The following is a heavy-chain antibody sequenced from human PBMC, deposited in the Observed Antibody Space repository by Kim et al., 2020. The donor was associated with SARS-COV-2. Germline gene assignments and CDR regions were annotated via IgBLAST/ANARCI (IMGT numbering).Heavy chain of an antibody. CDR2: INHSGST. V-gene: IGHV4-34*01. CDR3: ARYATRLSGGSHWGSSFDY. Sequence: SETLSLTCAVYGGSFSGYYWSWIRQPPGKGLEWIGEINHSGSTNYNPSLKSRVTISVDTSKNQFSLKLSSVTAADTAVYYCARYATRLSGGSHWGSSFDYWGQGTLVTVSS. D-gene: IGHD2-15*01. J-gene: IGHJ4*02. CDR1: GGSFSGYY.